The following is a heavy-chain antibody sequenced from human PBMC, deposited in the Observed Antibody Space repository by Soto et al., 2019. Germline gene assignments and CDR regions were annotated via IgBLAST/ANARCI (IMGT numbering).Heavy chain of an antibody. CDR3: ARDSLPIAARLQYYYYYYGMDV. CDR2: IYYSGST. D-gene: IGHD6-6*01. Sequence: AAETLSLTCTFSVGSVISFSYYWGCILQPPGKGLDWIVYIYYSGSTNYNPSLKSRVTISVDTSKNQFSLKLSSVTAADTAVYYCARDSLPIAARLQYYYYYYGMDVWGQGTTVTVSS. V-gene: IGHV4-61*01. CDR1: VGSVISFSYY. J-gene: IGHJ6*02.